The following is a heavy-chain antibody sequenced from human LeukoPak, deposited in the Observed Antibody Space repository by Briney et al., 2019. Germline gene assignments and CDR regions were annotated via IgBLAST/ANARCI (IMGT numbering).Heavy chain of an antibody. D-gene: IGHD3-16*02. V-gene: IGHV3-23*01. CDR2: ISSNGGNT. CDR1: GFTFSSYD. CDR3: ATYRRTSDFEY. Sequence: GGSLRLSCAASGFTFSSYDMSWVRQAPGKGLEWVSGISSNGGNTYYADSVKGRFTISRDNSRNTLYLEMNSLKAEDTAVYYCATYRRTSDFEYWGQGTLVTVSS. J-gene: IGHJ4*02.